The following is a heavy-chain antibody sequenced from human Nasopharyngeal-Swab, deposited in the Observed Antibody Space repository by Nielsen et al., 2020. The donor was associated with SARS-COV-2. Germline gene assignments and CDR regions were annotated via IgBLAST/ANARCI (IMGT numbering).Heavy chain of an antibody. CDR1: GYTFTSYG. V-gene: IGHV1-18*04. J-gene: IGHJ4*02. D-gene: IGHD4/OR15-4a*01. CDR2: INTYNGDT. CDR3: ARALGVTDYGNMRFLWNFFDS. Sequence: ASVKVSCKASGYTFTSYGISWVRQAPGQGLEWMGWINTYNGDTNYAQNFQGRVTMTTDTAMTTAYMELRSLRSDDTALYYCARALGVTDYGNMRFLWNFFDSWGQGTLVTVSS.